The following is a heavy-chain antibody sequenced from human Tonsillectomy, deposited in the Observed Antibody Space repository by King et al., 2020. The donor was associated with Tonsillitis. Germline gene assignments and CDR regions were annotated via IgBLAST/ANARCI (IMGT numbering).Heavy chain of an antibody. CDR3: AHKEGISGYYTPYFDY. V-gene: IGHV2-5*01. CDR1: GFSLSTSGVG. D-gene: IGHD3-22*01. CDR2: IYWSDDK. Sequence: ITLKESGPTLVKPTQTLTLTCTLSGFSLSTSGVGVGWIRQPPGKALEWLALIYWSDDKRYSPSLKSRLTITKDTSKNQVVLTMTNMDPVDTATYYCAHKEGISGYYTPYFDYWGQGTLVTVSS. J-gene: IGHJ4*02.